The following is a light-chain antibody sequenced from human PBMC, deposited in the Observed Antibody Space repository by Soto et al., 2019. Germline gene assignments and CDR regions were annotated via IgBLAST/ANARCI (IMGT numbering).Light chain of an antibody. V-gene: IGKV1-12*01. J-gene: IGKJ1*01. CDR1: QGISRW. CDR2: AAS. Sequence: DIQMTQSPSSVSASVGDRITITCRASQGISRWLAWYQQKPGRAPKLLIYAASNLQSGVPSRFSGSGSGTDFTLTISSLQSEDFAVYYCQQYDNWPPWTFGQGTKVDNK. CDR3: QQYDNWPPWT.